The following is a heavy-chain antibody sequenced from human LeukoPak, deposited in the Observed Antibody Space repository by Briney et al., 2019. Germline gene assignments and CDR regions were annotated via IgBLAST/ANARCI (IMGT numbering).Heavy chain of an antibody. CDR1: GFTFSSYA. J-gene: IGHJ3*02. CDR3: AKVLSYDFWTYDAFDI. D-gene: IGHD3-3*01. CDR2: ISGSGGST. V-gene: IGHV3-23*01. Sequence: QSGGSLRLSCAASGFTFSSYAMSWVRQAPGKGLEWVSAISGSGGSTYYADSVKGRFTISRDNSKNTLYLQMNSLRAEDTAVYYCAKVLSYDFWTYDAFDIWGQGTMVTVSS.